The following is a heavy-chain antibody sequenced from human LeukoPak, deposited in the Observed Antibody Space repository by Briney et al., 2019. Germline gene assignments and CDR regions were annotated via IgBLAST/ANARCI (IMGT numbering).Heavy chain of an antibody. CDR3: AKGLGYSYGYPFDY. Sequence: PGRSLRLSCAASGFTFDDYAMHWVRQAPGKGLEWVSGISWNSGSIGYADSVNGRFTISRDNAKNSLYLQMNSLRAEDTALYYCAKGLGYSYGYPFDYWGQGTLVTVSS. V-gene: IGHV3-9*01. D-gene: IGHD5-18*01. CDR2: ISWNSGSI. CDR1: GFTFDDYA. J-gene: IGHJ4*02.